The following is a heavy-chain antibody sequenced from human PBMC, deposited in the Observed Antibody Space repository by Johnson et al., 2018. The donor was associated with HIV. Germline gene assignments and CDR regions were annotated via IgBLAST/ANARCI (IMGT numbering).Heavy chain of an antibody. CDR2: IRYDGSNK. D-gene: IGHD1-26*01. CDR3: ARVRERWELLLSDGSDI. CDR1: GFTFSSYA. V-gene: IGHV3-30*02. J-gene: IGHJ3*02. Sequence: QVQLVESEGGVVQPGRSLRLSCAASGFTFSSYAMHWVRQAPAKGLEWVSFIRYDGSNKYYADSVKGRFTISRDNSKNTLYLQMNSLRAEDTALYYCARVRERWELLLSDGSDIWGQGTMVTLSS.